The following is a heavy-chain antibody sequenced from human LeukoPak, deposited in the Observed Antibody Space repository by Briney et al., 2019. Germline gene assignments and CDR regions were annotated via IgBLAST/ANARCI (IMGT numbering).Heavy chain of an antibody. CDR3: ARSGGSYAFDY. Sequence: PGGSLRLSCAACGFTFSSYGMHWVRQAPGKGLEWVAVIWYDGSNKYYADSVKGRFTISRDNSKNTLYLQMNSLRAEDTAVYYCARSGGSYAFDYWGQGTLVTVPS. CDR1: GFTFSSYG. V-gene: IGHV3-33*01. J-gene: IGHJ4*02. CDR2: IWYDGSNK. D-gene: IGHD1-26*01.